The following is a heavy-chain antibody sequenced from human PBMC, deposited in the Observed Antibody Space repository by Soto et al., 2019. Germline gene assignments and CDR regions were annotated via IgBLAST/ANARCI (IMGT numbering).Heavy chain of an antibody. J-gene: IGHJ4*02. CDR1: GFTFSSYS. V-gene: IGHV3-48*02. Sequence: GGSLRLSCAASGFTFSSYSMNWVRQAPGKGLEWVSYISSSSSTIYYADSVKGRFTISRDNAKNSLYLQMNSLRDEDTAVYYCARDRRRGKEGSYGPYYFDYWGQGTLVTVSS. CDR2: ISSSSSTI. CDR3: ARDRRRGKEGSYGPYYFDY. D-gene: IGHD5-18*01.